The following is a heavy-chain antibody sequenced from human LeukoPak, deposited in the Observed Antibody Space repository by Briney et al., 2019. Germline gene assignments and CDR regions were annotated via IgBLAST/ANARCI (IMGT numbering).Heavy chain of an antibody. J-gene: IGHJ6*04. CDR3: AELGITMIGGV. CDR1: GFTFSSCG. Sequence: GGSLRLSCAASGFTFSSCGMHWVRQAPGKGLEWVAFIRYDGRNKYYADSVKGRFTISRDNAKNSLYLQMNSLRAEDTAVYHCAELGITMIGGVWGKGTTVTISS. D-gene: IGHD3-10*02. CDR2: IRYDGRNK. V-gene: IGHV3-30*02.